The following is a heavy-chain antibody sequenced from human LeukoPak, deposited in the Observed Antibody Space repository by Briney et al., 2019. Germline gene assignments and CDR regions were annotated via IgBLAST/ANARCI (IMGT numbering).Heavy chain of an antibody. J-gene: IGHJ4*02. V-gene: IGHV3-7*01. CDR3: ARPSFTSGSYFDH. D-gene: IGHD3-22*01. CDR1: GFTFSSYW. Sequence: LPGGSLRLSCAASGFTFSSYWMSWVRQAPGKGLEWVATIKHDGSDKKYVDSVKGRFTIFRDNAKNSLYLQMNSLSGDDTAVYFCARPSFTSGSYFDHWGQGTLVTVSS. CDR2: IKHDGSDK.